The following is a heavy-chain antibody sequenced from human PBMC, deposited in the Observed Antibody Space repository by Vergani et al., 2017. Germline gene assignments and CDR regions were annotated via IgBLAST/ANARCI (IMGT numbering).Heavy chain of an antibody. CDR3: ARQNPYGSAHVDF. V-gene: IGHV4-38-2*01. CDR1: GYSVGSGYY. J-gene: IGHJ4*02. Sequence: QVDLQESGPGLVKSSETLSLNCAVSGYSVGSGYYWGWIRQPPGRGLEWIGCVHHNGNTYYTSSLRSRATISRDTSKTQFSRRLTSVTAADTAVYYCARQNPYGSAHVDFWGRGVLVTVSA. CDR2: VHHNGNT. D-gene: IGHD3-10*01.